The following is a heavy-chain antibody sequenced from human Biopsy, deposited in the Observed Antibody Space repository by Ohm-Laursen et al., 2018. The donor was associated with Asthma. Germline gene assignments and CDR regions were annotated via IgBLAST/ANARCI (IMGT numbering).Heavy chain of an antibody. V-gene: IGHV3-9*01. D-gene: IGHD3-22*01. CDR2: ISWNSATI. J-gene: IGHJ4*02. Sequence: SLRLSCAASGFKFDEYTMHWVRQAPGKGLEWVSGISWNSATIGYADSVEGRFTIPRDNAKNSVFLHMDSLRPEDTASYYCAKVRSDWVITESFDYWGQGVLVTVSS. CDR1: GFKFDEYT. CDR3: AKVRSDWVITESFDY.